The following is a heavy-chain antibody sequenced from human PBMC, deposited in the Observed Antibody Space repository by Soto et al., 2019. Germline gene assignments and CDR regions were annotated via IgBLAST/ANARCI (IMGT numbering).Heavy chain of an antibody. CDR3: AQVGYSSSWYWFDP. J-gene: IGHJ5*02. Sequence: ASVKVSCKASGYTFTSYGISWVRQAPGQGLEWMGWISAYNGNTNYAQKLQGRVTMTTDTSTSTAYMELRSLRSDDTAVYYCAQVGYSSSWYWFDPWGQGTPVTVSS. V-gene: IGHV1-18*01. D-gene: IGHD6-13*01. CDR1: GYTFTSYG. CDR2: ISAYNGNT.